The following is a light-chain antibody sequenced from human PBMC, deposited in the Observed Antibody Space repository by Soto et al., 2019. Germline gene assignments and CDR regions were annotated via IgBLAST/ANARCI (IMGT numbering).Light chain of an antibody. Sequence: EIVLTQSPGPLSLSPGARATLSCGASQSVSSSYLAWSQQRPGQATRLLISGASTRATGIPDRFSGSGSGTDFSLTISRLEPEDFAVDYCQQYGRSPSTFGQGTRLESK. CDR2: GAS. CDR1: QSVSSSY. J-gene: IGKJ5*01. V-gene: IGKV3-20*01. CDR3: QQYGRSPST.